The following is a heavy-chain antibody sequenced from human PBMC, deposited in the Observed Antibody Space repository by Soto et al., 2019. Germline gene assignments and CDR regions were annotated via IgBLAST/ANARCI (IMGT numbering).Heavy chain of an antibody. CDR2: IKQDGSEK. J-gene: IGHJ3*02. CDR1: GFTFSSYW. D-gene: IGHD6-6*01. V-gene: IGHV3-7*01. Sequence: GGSLRLSCAASGFTFSSYWMSWVRQAPGKGLEWVANIKQDGSEKYYVDSVKGRFTISRDNAKNSLYLQMNSLRAEDTAVYYCARDGSQLQPLDAFDIWGQGTMVTVSS. CDR3: ARDGSQLQPLDAFDI.